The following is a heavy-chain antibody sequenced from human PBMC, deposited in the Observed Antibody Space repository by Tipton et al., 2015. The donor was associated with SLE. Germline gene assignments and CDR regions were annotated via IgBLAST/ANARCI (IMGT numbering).Heavy chain of an antibody. D-gene: IGHD6-19*01. CDR1: GGSISSYY. J-gene: IGHJ4*02. CDR2: INHRGST. CDR3: AKTVAGAAYLFDL. V-gene: IGHV4-34*01. Sequence: GLVKPSETLSLNCTVSGGSISSYYWSWIRQPPGKGLEWIGEINHRGSTNYNPSLKSRVTISVDTSKNQFSLKLSSVTAADTAVYYCAKTVAGAAYLFDLWGQGTLVTVSS.